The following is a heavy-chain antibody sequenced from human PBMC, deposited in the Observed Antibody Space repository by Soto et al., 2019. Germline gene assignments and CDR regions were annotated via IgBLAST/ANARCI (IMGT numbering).Heavy chain of an antibody. Sequence: GESLKISCKGSGYSFTSYWIGWVRQMPGKGLEWMGIIYPGDSDTRYSPSFQGQVTISADKSISTAYLQWSSLKASDTAMYCCARMGYSSSYYFDYWGQGTLVTVSS. CDR2: IYPGDSDT. V-gene: IGHV5-51*01. J-gene: IGHJ4*02. D-gene: IGHD6-6*01. CDR3: ARMGYSSSYYFDY. CDR1: GYSFTSYW.